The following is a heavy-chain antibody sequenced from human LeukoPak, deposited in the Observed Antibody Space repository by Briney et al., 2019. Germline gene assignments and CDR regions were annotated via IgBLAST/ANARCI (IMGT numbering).Heavy chain of an antibody. V-gene: IGHV3-23*01. J-gene: IGHJ3*02. CDR2: ISVSGGST. D-gene: IGHD1-26*01. Sequence: GALRLSFEGSGFTFINYPMNGVRQAPGKGREGVSLISVSGGSTYYADPVKGRFPISRDNSKNTLYLQMNSLRAEDTAVYYCARGGSYLSAFDIWGQGTMVTVSS. CDR3: ARGGSYLSAFDI. CDR1: GFTFINYP.